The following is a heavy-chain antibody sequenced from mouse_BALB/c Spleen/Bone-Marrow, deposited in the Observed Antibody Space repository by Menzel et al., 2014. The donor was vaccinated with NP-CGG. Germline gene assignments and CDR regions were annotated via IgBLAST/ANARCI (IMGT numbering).Heavy chain of an antibody. CDR2: VDPANGST. J-gene: IGHJ2*01. Sequence: EVKLMESGAELVKPGASVKLSCTASGFNIKDTYMHWVKQRPEQGLEWIGRVDPANGSTKYDPKFQGKATMTADTSSNTAYLQLSSLTSEDTAVYYCARYRLGTYFDYWGQATTLTVSS. V-gene: IGHV14-3*02. D-gene: IGHD2-14*01. CDR1: GFNIKDTY. CDR3: ARYRLGTYFDY.